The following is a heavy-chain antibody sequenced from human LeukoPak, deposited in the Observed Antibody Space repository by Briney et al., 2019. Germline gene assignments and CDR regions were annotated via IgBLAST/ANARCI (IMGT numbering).Heavy chain of an antibody. J-gene: IGHJ4*02. CDR3: AKNPTPRIVGAHYYFDY. V-gene: IGHV3-23*01. CDR2: ISGSGGTT. CDR1: GLSFSSYS. Sequence: PGGSLRLSCAASGLSFSSYSMNWVRQAPGKGLEWVSVISGSGGTTYYADSVKGRFTISRDNSRNTLYLQMNSLRAEDTAIYYCAKNPTPRIVGAHYYFDYWGQGTLVTVSS. D-gene: IGHD1-26*01.